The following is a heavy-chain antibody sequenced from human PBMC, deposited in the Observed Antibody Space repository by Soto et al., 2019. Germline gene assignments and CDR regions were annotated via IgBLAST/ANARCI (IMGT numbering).Heavy chain of an antibody. D-gene: IGHD6-13*01. Sequence: GGSLRLSCAASGFTFSGSAMHWVRQASGKGLEWVGRIRSKANSYATAYAASVKGRFTISRDDSKNTAYLQMNSLKTEDTAVYYCTSPERYSSSWYWGQGTLVTVSS. CDR3: TSPERYSSSWY. CDR1: GFTFSGSA. V-gene: IGHV3-73*01. J-gene: IGHJ4*02. CDR2: IRSKANSYAT.